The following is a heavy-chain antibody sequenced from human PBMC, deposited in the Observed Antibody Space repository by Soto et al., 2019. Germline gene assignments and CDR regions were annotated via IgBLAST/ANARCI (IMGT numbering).Heavy chain of an antibody. D-gene: IGHD3-10*01. Sequence: PGESLKISSKGSGYSFTSYWIGWVRQMPGKGLEWMGIIYPGDSDTRYSPSFQGQVTISADKSISTAYLQWSSLKASDTAMYYCARYSMVRSTGLDYWGQGTLVTVSS. J-gene: IGHJ4*02. V-gene: IGHV5-51*01. CDR2: IYPGDSDT. CDR3: ARYSMVRSTGLDY. CDR1: GYSFTSYW.